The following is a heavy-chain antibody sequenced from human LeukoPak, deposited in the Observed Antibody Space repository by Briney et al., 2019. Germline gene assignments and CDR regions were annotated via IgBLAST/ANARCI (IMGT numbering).Heavy chain of an antibody. Sequence: PSETLSLTCTVSGDSISSSSYYWGWIRQPPGKGLEWIGSIYYSGSTYYNPSLKSRVTISVDTSKNQFSLKLSSVTAADTAVYYCARRPDSYCSSTSCPFDIWGQGTMVTVSS. CDR2: IYYSGST. CDR3: ARRPDSYCSSTSCPFDI. V-gene: IGHV4-39*01. CDR1: GDSISSSSYY. D-gene: IGHD2-2*01. J-gene: IGHJ3*02.